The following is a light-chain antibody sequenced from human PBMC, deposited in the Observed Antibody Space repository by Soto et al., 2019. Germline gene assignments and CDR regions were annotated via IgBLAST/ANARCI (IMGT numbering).Light chain of an antibody. V-gene: IGLV1-47*01. J-gene: IGLJ2*01. CDR3: AAWDDSLSGVL. Sequence: QTVVSQPPSASGTPGQRVSVSCSGSSSNIGSNYVYWYQQLPSTAPKLLIYRSNQRPSGVPDRFTGSKSGTSASLVISGLRSEDEAVYFCAAWDDSLSGVLFGGGTKVTVL. CDR1: SSNIGSNY. CDR2: RSN.